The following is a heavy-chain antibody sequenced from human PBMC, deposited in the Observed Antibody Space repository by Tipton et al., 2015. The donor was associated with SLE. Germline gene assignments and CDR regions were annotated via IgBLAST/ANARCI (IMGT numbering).Heavy chain of an antibody. Sequence: SLRLSCAASGFTFSSYWMHWGRRAPGKGLVWVSRINSDGSSTSYADSVKGRFTISRDNAKNTLYLQMNSLRAEDTAVYYCARGGYSSPSLLDYWGQGTLVTVSS. CDR2: INSDGSST. CDR1: GFTFSSYW. V-gene: IGHV3-74*01. D-gene: IGHD6-13*01. CDR3: ARGGYSSPSLLDY. J-gene: IGHJ4*02.